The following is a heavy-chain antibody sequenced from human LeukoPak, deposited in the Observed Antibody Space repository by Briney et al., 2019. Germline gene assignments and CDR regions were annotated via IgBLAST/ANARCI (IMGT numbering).Heavy chain of an antibody. D-gene: IGHD2-8*01. V-gene: IGHV4-4*07. CDR1: GASISSYY. J-gene: IGHJ4*02. CDR2: IYTSGST. CDR3: ARDYGGWRFDY. Sequence: SETLSLTCTVSGASISSYYWSWIRQPAGKGLEWIGRIYTSGSTNYNPSLKSRVTLSVDTSKNQFSLKLRSVTAADTAVYHCARDYGGWRFDYWGQGTLVTVSS.